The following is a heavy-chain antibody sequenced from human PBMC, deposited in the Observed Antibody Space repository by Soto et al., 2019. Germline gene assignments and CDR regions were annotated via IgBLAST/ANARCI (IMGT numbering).Heavy chain of an antibody. V-gene: IGHV4-59*01. CDR1: RWSFLFFY. J-gene: IGHJ5*02. CDR2: IHRTGST. CDR3: ARESAGSGKNNWFDP. Sequence: GNLSPSRFVSRWSFLFFYLRWGRQAPGKGLEWIGFIHRTGSTKYNPSLESRVTISVDTSQNQLSLRLSSVTAADTAVYYCARESAGSGKNNWFDPWGQGILVTVSS. D-gene: IGHD3-10*01.